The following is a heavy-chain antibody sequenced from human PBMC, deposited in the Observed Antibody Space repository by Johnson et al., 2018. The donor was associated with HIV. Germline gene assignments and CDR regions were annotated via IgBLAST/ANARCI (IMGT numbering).Heavy chain of an antibody. J-gene: IGHJ3*02. D-gene: IGHD4-11*01. Sequence: VQLVESGGGVVRPGGSLRLSCAASGFTFSSYWMSWVRQAPGKGLEWVANINQDGSEKYYADSVKGRFTISSDNSKNTLYLQMNSLRAEDTAVYYCAKILSSRYTVTTLADDAFDIWGQGTMVTVSS. V-gene: IGHV3-7*02. CDR2: INQDGSEK. CDR1: GFTFSSYW. CDR3: AKILSSRYTVTTLADDAFDI.